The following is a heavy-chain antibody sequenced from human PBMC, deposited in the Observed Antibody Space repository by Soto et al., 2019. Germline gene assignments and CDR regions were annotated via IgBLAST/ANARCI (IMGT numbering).Heavy chain of an antibody. J-gene: IGHJ4*02. CDR2: LSNTGRRT. CDR1: VFPFGANA. Sequence: GGSLRLSCVVSVFPFGANAMSWVRQAPGKGLEWVSGLSNTGRRTSYADSVKGRFNISRDNSENTVYLQMNSLRVEDTAVYYCATAMGATQGPFDNWGQGTLVTVSS. V-gene: IGHV3-23*01. D-gene: IGHD1-26*01. CDR3: ATAMGATQGPFDN.